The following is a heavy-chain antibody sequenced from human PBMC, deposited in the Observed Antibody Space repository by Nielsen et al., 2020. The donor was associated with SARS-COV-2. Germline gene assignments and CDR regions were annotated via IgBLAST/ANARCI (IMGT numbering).Heavy chain of an antibody. J-gene: IGHJ4*02. CDR1: GFTFDDYA. V-gene: IGHV3-9*01. CDR2: LSWNSGRI. D-gene: IGHD4-17*01. CDR3: AKDRGDYGDYGAAFDS. Sequence: GGSLRLSCAASGFTFDDYAMHWVRQAPGKGLEWVSGLSWNSGRIGYAASVKGRFTISRDNAENSLYLQMNSLRPEDTALYYRAKDRGDYGDYGAAFDSWGQGTLVTVSS.